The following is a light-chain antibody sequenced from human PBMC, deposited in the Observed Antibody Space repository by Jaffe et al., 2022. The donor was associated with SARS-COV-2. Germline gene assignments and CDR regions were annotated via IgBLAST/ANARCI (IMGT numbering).Light chain of an antibody. CDR3: QQYSSSPWT. V-gene: IGKV3-20*01. J-gene: IGKJ1*01. CDR2: GAS. Sequence: EIVLTQSPGTLSLSPGERATLSCRASQSITNSQLAWYQQKPGQAPRLLIYGASSRATGIPDRFSGSGSGTDFTLAINRLEPEDFAVYYCQQYSSSPWTFGQGTRVEIK. CDR1: QSITNSQ.